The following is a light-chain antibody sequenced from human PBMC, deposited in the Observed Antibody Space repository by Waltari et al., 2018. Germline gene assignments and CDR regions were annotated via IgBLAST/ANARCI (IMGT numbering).Light chain of an antibody. CDR2: AAS. CDR3: QQYYSFPYT. J-gene: IGKJ2*01. Sequence: IRITQSPSSLSASTGDRVTITCRASQDISSYLAWYQQKPGKAPKLLIYAASTLQSGVPSRFSGSGSGTDFTLAISCLQSEDFAAHYCQQYYSFPYTFGQGTKLEI. CDR1: QDISSY. V-gene: IGKV1-8*01.